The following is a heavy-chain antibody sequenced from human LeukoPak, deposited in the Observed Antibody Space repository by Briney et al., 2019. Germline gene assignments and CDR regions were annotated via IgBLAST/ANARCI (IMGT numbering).Heavy chain of an antibody. CDR2: IIPIFGTA. D-gene: IGHD4-17*01. V-gene: IGHV1-69*13. Sequence: VQVSCKASGGTFSSYAISWVRQAPGQGLEWMGGIIPIFGTANYAQKFQGRVTITADESTSTAYMELSSLRSEDTAVYYCARRLLDGDYGWFDPWGQGTLVTVSS. J-gene: IGHJ5*02. CDR1: GGTFSSYA. CDR3: ARRLLDGDYGWFDP.